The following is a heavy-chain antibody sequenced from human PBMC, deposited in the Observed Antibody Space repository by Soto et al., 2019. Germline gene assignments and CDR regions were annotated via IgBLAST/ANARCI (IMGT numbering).Heavy chain of an antibody. D-gene: IGHD1-26*01. CDR2: TSYDESTR. CDR1: GFTFSAYV. CDR3: ARVGGSFYGSWDF. V-gene: IGHV3-30-3*01. J-gene: IGHJ4*02. Sequence: QVQLVESGGGVVQPGRSLRVSCVASGFTFSAYVMHWVRQAPGKGLEWVAVTSYDESTRYYADSVRGRFTISRDNSKNTLYLQMDSLRPEDTALYYCARVGGSFYGSWDFWGQGTQVTVSS.